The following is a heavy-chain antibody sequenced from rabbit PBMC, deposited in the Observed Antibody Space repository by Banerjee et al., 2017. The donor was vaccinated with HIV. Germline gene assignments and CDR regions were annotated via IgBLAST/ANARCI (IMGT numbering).Heavy chain of an antibody. D-gene: IGHD2-1*01. CDR3: ARDDYYGDDVSNYAPTRLDL. CDR2: IATGDGTT. CDR1: GFSFSTNYW. Sequence: QSLEESGGDLVKPGASLTLTCTASGFSFSTNYWICWVRQAPGKGLEWITCIATGDGTTYYASWVNGRFTISSHNAQNTLYLQLNSLTAADTATYFCARDDYYGDDVSNYAPTRLDLWGPGTLVTV. J-gene: IGHJ3*01. V-gene: IGHV1S40*01.